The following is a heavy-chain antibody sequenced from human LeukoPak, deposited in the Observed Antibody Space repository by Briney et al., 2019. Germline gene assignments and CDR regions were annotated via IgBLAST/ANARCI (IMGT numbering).Heavy chain of an antibody. V-gene: IGHV1-8*01. D-gene: IGHD4-17*01. CDR1: GYTLTSYD. J-gene: IGHJ3*02. Sequence: ASVKVSCKASGYTLTSYDINWVRQATGQGLEWMGWMNPNSGNTGYAQKFQGRVTMTRNTSISTAYMELSSLRSEDTAVYYCARGGVFVTTVTGGAFDIWGQGTMVTVSS. CDR3: ARGGVFVTTVTGGAFDI. CDR2: MNPNSGNT.